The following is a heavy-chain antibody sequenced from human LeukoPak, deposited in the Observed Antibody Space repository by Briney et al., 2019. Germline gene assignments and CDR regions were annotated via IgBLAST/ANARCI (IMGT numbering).Heavy chain of an antibody. CDR3: ATTRGYSYGYGY. V-gene: IGHV1-46*01. D-gene: IGHD5-18*01. J-gene: IGHJ4*02. CDR1: GYSFTSNY. CDR2: IYPRDGST. Sequence: ASVKVSCKVSGYSFTSNYIHWVRQAPGQGLEWMGMIYPRDGSTSYAQRFQDRVTMIEDTSTNTAHMELSSLRSEDTAVYYCATTRGYSYGYGYWGQGTLVTVSS.